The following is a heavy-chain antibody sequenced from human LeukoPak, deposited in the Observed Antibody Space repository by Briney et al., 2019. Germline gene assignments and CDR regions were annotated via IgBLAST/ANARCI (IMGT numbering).Heavy chain of an antibody. D-gene: IGHD3-9*01. J-gene: IGHJ5*02. CDR1: GGSISSSSYY. V-gene: IGHV4-39*07. CDR3: ATEFYDILAGENWFDP. CDR2: IYYSGST. Sequence: SETLSLTCTVSGGSISSSSYYWGWIRQPPGKGLEWIGSIYYSGSTYYNPSLKSRVTISVDTSKNEFSLRLTSVTAADTAVYYCATEFYDILAGENWFDPWGPGTLVTVSS.